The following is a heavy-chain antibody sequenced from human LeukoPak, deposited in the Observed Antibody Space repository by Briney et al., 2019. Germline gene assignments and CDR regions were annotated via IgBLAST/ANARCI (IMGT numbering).Heavy chain of an antibody. D-gene: IGHD1-26*01. V-gene: IGHV3-21*01. CDR1: GFNFSNYS. Sequence: GGSLRLSCAASGFNFSNYSMNWVRQAPGQGLDWVATITGSTTYIYYSESVKGRFIISRDNAKNSLYLQMNSLRVEDTGVYYCVPSATDYWGQGTLVTVSS. CDR3: VPSATDY. J-gene: IGHJ4*02. CDR2: ITGSTTYI.